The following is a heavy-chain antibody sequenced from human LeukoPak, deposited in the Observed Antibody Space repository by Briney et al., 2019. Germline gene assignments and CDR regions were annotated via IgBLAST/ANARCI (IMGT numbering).Heavy chain of an antibody. CDR1: DGSINGYY. V-gene: IGHV4-4*07. D-gene: IGHD5-24*01. CDR3: ARGIDAYKVAY. J-gene: IGHJ4*02. Sequence: SETLSLTCSVSDGSINGYYWNWIRQPPGGGLKWIGCIHPSGRAHYNPSLKNRVTISLDTSSNRFSLNINSVAAADTALYYCARGIDAYKVAYWGQGTLVTASS. CDR2: IHPSGRA.